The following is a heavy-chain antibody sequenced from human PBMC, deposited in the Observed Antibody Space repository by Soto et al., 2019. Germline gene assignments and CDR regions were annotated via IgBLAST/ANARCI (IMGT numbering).Heavy chain of an antibody. CDR2: ISGSGGST. CDR1: GFTFSSYA. Sequence: EVQLLESGGGLVQPGGSLRLSCAASGFTFSSYAMSWVRQAPGKGLEWVSAISGSGGSTYYADSVNGRFTITRDNSKNTLYLPMNSLRAEDTAVYYCAKPPPTVTHTGAHYWGQGTLVTVSS. D-gene: IGHD4-17*01. CDR3: AKPPPTVTHTGAHY. J-gene: IGHJ4*02. V-gene: IGHV3-23*01.